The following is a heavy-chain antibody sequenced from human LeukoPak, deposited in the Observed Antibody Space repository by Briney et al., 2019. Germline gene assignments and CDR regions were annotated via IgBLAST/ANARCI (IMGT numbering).Heavy chain of an antibody. Sequence: TSETLSLICTVSGGSISSSSYYWGWIRKPPGKGLEWIGSIYYSGSTYYNPSLKGRVTISVDTSKNQFSLKLSSVTATDTAVYYCASRLQLYYFDYWGQGTLITVSS. V-gene: IGHV4-39*07. CDR1: GGSISSSSYY. CDR3: ASRLQLYYFDY. J-gene: IGHJ4*02. CDR2: IYYSGST. D-gene: IGHD1-1*01.